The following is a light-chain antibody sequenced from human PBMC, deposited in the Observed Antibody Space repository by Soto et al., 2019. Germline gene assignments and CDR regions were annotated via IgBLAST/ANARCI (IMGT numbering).Light chain of an antibody. Sequence: LTQPASVSGSRGQSITISCTGTSGYVGNFDLVSWYQQHPGKAPKLIIYEVNKRPSAGSNRFSGSKSENTASLTISGLQAEDEADYYCCSYAGSRPFVFGTGTKVTVL. J-gene: IGLJ1*01. CDR3: CSYAGSRPFV. V-gene: IGLV2-23*02. CDR1: SGYVGNFDL. CDR2: EVN.